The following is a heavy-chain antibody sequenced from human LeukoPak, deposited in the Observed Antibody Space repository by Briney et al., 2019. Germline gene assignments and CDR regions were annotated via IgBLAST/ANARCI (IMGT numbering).Heavy chain of an antibody. J-gene: IGHJ1*01. V-gene: IGHV1-46*01. CDR3: ARGATVTSRYFQH. D-gene: IGHD4-17*01. Sequence: ASVKVSCKASGGTHSSYAISWVRQAPGQGLEWMGIINPSGGSTSYAQKFQGRVTMTRDTSTSTVYMELSSLRSEDTAVYYCARGATVTSRYFQHWGQGTLVTVSS. CDR1: GGTHSSYA. CDR2: INPSGGST.